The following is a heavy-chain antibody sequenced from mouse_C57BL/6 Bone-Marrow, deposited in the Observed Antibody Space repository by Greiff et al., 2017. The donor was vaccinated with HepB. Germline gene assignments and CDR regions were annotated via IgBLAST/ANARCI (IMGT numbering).Heavy chain of an antibody. V-gene: IGHV1-64*01. CDR3: SRTKVITTVVDY. D-gene: IGHD1-1*01. CDR2: IHPNSGST. CDR1: GYTFTSYW. Sequence: VQLQESGAELVKPGASVKLSCKASGYTFTSYWMHWVKQRPGQGLEWIGMIHPNSGSTNYNEKFKSKATLTVDKSSSTAYMQLSSLTSEDSAVYYCSRTKVITTVVDYWGQGTTLTVSS. J-gene: IGHJ2*01.